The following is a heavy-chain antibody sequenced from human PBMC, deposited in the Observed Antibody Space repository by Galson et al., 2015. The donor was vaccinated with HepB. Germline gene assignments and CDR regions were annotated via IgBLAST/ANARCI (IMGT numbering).Heavy chain of an antibody. J-gene: IGHJ5*02. CDR2: IKEDGTQK. V-gene: IGHV3-7*03. CDR3: ARVGSRNEDCTTTQCSKGHWCAP. Sequence: SLRLSCAASGFTFSSYWMSWVRQAPGKGLEWVANIKEDGTQKYYADSVKGRFTISRDNAKNALHLEMSSLRDEDTAVYHCARVGSRNEDCTTTQCSKGHWCAPCGPGTLGTVSS. D-gene: IGHD2/OR15-2a*01. CDR1: GFTFSSYW.